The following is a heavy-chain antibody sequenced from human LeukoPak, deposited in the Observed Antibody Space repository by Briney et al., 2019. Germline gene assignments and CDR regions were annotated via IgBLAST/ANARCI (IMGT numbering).Heavy chain of an antibody. CDR3: ARAFRDSSSWFDP. Sequence: SETLSLTCTVSSGSIRNYYWSWIRQPAGKGLEWIGRIYTSGSTNYNPSLKSRVTMSLDTSKNQFSLKLSSVTAADTAVYYCARAFRDSSSWFDPWGQGTLVTVSS. J-gene: IGHJ5*02. V-gene: IGHV4-4*07. D-gene: IGHD6-13*01. CDR2: IYTSGST. CDR1: SGSIRNYY.